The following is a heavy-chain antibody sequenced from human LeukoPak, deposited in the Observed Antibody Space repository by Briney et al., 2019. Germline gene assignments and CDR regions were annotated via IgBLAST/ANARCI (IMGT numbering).Heavy chain of an antibody. D-gene: IGHD5-18*01. CDR2: IKSKTDGGTT. Sequence: GGSLRLSCAASGFTFGNAWMSWVRQAPGKGLEWVGRIKSKTDGGTTDYAAPVKGRFTISRDDSKNTLYLQMNSLKTEDTAVYYCATSGYSYGYPFDYWGPGTLVTVSS. CDR3: ATSGYSYGYPFDY. V-gene: IGHV3-15*01. J-gene: IGHJ4*02. CDR1: GFTFGNAW.